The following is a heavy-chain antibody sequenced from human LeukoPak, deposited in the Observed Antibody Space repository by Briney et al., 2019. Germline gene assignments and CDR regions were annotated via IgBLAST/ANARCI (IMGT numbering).Heavy chain of an antibody. D-gene: IGHD3-22*01. J-gene: IGHJ4*02. CDR1: GSTFDDYA. CDR3: AKDNNYDSSGYSDY. Sequence: GRSLRLSCAASGSTFDDYAMHWVRQAPGKGLEWVSGISWNSGSIGYADSVKGRFTISRDNAKNSLYLQMNSLRAEDTALYYCAKDNNYDSSGYSDYWGQGTLVTVSS. CDR2: ISWNSGSI. V-gene: IGHV3-9*01.